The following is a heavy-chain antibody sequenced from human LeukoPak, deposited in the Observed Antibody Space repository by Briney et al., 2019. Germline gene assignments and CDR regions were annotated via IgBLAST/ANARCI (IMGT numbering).Heavy chain of an antibody. CDR3: AGRPDTAIVPIFDY. J-gene: IGHJ4*02. CDR1: GYTFTGYY. D-gene: IGHD5-18*01. Sequence: ASVKVSCKASGYTFTGYYLHWARQAPGQGLEWMGWINPNSGGTNYAQKFQGRVTMTGDTSISTAYMELSRLSSDDTAIYYCAGRPDTAIVPIFDYWGQGTLVTVSS. V-gene: IGHV1-2*02. CDR2: INPNSGGT.